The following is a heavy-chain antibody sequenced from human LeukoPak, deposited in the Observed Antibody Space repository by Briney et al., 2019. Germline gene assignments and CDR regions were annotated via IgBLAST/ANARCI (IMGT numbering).Heavy chain of an antibody. CDR1: GFTYDDYA. J-gene: IGHJ4*02. V-gene: IGHV3-9*01. CDR3: ASDPLWFGEGQFEH. Sequence: PGRSLRLSSAASGFTYDDYAMHWVRQAPGKGLEWVSGISWNSGSIGYADSVKGRFTISRDNAKNSLYLQMNSLRAEDTALYYCASDPLWFGEGQFEHWGQGTLVTVSS. D-gene: IGHD3-10*01. CDR2: ISWNSGSI.